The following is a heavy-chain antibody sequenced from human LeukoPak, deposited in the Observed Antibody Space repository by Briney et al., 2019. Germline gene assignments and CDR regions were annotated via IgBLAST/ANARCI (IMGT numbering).Heavy chain of an antibody. J-gene: IGHJ4*02. CDR2: TSASGNT. CDR3: AREATMAV. Sequence: PSETLSLTCAVPGGSIPNYYWSWIRQPAGKGLEWIGRTSASGNTNYNPSLKSRVTMSADTSKNQFSLKLTSVTAADTAVYYCAREATMAVWGQGTLVTVSS. CDR1: GGSIPNYY. V-gene: IGHV4-4*07. D-gene: IGHD3-10*01.